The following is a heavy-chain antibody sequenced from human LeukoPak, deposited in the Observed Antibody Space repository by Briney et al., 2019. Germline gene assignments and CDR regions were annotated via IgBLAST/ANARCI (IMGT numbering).Heavy chain of an antibody. CDR1: GGSISSSSYY. J-gene: IGHJ4*02. CDR3: ARQGVSRYFDWLLPIDY. D-gene: IGHD3-9*01. Sequence: PSETLSLTCTVSGGSISSSSYYWGWIRQPPGKGLEWIGSIYYSGSTYYNPSLKSRVTISADTSKNQFSLKLSSVTAADTAVYYCARQGVSRYFDWLLPIDYWGQGTLVTVSS. CDR2: IYYSGST. V-gene: IGHV4-39*01.